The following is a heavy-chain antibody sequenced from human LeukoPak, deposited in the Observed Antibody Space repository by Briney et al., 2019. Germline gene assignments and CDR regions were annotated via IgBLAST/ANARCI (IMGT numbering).Heavy chain of an antibody. D-gene: IGHD6-19*01. J-gene: IGHJ5*02. V-gene: IGHV1-69*13. Sequence: SVKVSCKASGGTFSSYAISWVRQAPGQGLEWMGGIIPIFGTANYAQKFQGRVTITADESTSTAYMELSSLRSEDTAVYYCARVATPGRAVAENWFDPWGQGTLVTVSS. CDR3: ARVATPGRAVAENWFDP. CDR2: IIPIFGTA. CDR1: GGTFSSYA.